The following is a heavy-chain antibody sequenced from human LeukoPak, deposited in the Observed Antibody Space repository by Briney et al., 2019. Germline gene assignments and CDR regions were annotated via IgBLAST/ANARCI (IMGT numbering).Heavy chain of an antibody. J-gene: IGHJ6*02. D-gene: IGHD4-23*01. CDR1: GFTFSSYE. Sequence: GGSLRLSCAASGFTFSSYEMNWVRQAPGKGLEWVSYISSSGSTIYYADSVKGRFTISRDNAKNSLYLQMNSLRAEDTAVYYCARYGGNSESHYYYGMDVWGQGTTVTVSS. V-gene: IGHV3-48*03. CDR3: ARYGGNSESHYYYGMDV. CDR2: ISSSGSTI.